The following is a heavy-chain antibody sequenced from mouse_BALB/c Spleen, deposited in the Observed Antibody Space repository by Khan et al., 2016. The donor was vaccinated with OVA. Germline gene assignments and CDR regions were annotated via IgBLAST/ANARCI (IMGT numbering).Heavy chain of an antibody. D-gene: IGHD2-3*01. V-gene: IGHV2-9*02. J-gene: IGHJ4*01. Sequence: QVQLKQSGPGLVAPSQSLSITCTVSGFSLTSYGVNWVRQPPGKGLEWLGVIWAGGSTNYNSGLMSRLSISKDNSKSQVFLKMNSLQPDDTAMYYCARFYDPYYAMDYWGQGTSVTVSS. CDR3: ARFYDPYYAMDY. CDR1: GFSLTSYG. CDR2: IWAGGST.